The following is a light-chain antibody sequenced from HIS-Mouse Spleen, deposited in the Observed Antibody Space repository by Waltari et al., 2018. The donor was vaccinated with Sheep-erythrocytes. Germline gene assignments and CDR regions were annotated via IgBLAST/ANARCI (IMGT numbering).Light chain of an antibody. V-gene: IGKV1-9*01. Sequence: DIQLTQSPSFLSASVGDRVTITCRASQGISSYLAWYQQKPGKDPKLLIYAASTLQSGVPSRFSGSGSGTEFTLTISSLQPEDFATYCCQQLNSYPHTFGQGTKLEIK. CDR2: AAS. J-gene: IGKJ2*01. CDR1: QGISSY. CDR3: QQLNSYPHT.